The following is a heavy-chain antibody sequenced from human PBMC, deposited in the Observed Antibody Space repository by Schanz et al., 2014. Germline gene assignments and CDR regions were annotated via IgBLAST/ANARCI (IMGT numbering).Heavy chain of an antibody. CDR3: ARDGAFDY. V-gene: IGHV3-23*04. CDR2: IGGSGDST. Sequence: EVQLVESGGGLVQPGGSLRLSCAASGFTFSNHALSWVRQAPGKGLEWVSGIGGSGDSTHYADSVKGRFTISRDNSKNALFLQMSSLRADDTAVYDCARDGAFDYWGQGTLVTVSS. J-gene: IGHJ4*02. CDR1: GFTFSNHA. D-gene: IGHD1-26*01.